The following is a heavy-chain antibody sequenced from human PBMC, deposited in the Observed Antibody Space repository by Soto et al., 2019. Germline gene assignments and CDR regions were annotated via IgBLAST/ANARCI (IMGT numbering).Heavy chain of an antibody. Sequence: QVQLVESGGGVVQPGRSLRLSCAASGFTFSSYAMHWVRQAPGKGLEWVAVISYEGSNKYYADFVKGRFTISRDNSKNTLYLQMNGLRAEDTAVYYCASQGLPYWGQGTLVTVSS. V-gene: IGHV3-30-3*01. J-gene: IGHJ4*02. CDR1: GFTFSSYA. CDR3: ASQGLPY. CDR2: ISYEGSNK.